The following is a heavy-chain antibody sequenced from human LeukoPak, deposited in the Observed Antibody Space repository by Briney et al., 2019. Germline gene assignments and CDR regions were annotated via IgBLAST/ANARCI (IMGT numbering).Heavy chain of an antibody. CDR2: INPNSGGT. Sequence: ASVKVSCKASGYTFTGYYMHWVRQAPGQGLEWMGWINPNSGGTNYAQKFQGRVTMTRDTSISTAYMELSRLRSDDTAVYCCARDEGLAAAGTDYWGQGTLVTVSS. D-gene: IGHD6-13*01. V-gene: IGHV1-2*02. J-gene: IGHJ4*02. CDR1: GYTFTGYY. CDR3: ARDEGLAAAGTDY.